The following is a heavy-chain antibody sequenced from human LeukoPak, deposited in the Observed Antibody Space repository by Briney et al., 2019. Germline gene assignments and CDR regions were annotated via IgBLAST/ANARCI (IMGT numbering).Heavy chain of an antibody. CDR3: ARDPADYYYMDV. CDR2: INHSGST. CDR1: GGSFSGYY. V-gene: IGHV4-34*01. Sequence: PSETLSLTCAVYGGSFSGYYWSWIRQPPGKGLEWIGEINHSGSTNYNPSLKSRVTISIDKSKNQFSLKLSSVTAADTAVYYCARDPADYYYMDVWGKGTTVTVSS. J-gene: IGHJ6*03.